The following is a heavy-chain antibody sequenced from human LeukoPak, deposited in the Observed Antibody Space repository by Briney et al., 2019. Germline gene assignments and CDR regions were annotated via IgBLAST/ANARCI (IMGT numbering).Heavy chain of an antibody. CDR1: GFTFSSYS. D-gene: IGHD2-2*01. CDR2: ISSSSSYI. Sequence: KPGGSLRLSCAASGFTFSSYSMNWVRQAPGKGLEWVSSISSSSSYIYYTDSVKGRFTISRDNAKNSLYLQMNSLRSEDTAVYYCARKIRSSTSWGAFDIWGQGTMVTVSS. V-gene: IGHV3-21*01. J-gene: IGHJ3*02. CDR3: ARKIRSSTSWGAFDI.